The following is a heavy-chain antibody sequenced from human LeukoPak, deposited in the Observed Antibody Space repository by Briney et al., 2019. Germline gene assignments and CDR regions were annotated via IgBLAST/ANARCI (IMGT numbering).Heavy chain of an antibody. Sequence: ASETLSLTCAVYGGSFSGYYWSWIRQPPGKGLEWIGEINHSGSTNYNPSLKGRVTISVDTSKNQFSLKLSSVTAADTAVYYCARGDLKYCSSTSCYGGIRPRLEIDYWGQGTLVTVSS. CDR3: ARGDLKYCSSTSCYGGIRPRLEIDY. J-gene: IGHJ4*02. D-gene: IGHD2-2*01. CDR2: INHSGST. CDR1: GGSFSGYY. V-gene: IGHV4-34*01.